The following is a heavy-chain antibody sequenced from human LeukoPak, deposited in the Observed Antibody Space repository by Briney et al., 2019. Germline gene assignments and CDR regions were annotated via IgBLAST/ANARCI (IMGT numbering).Heavy chain of an antibody. D-gene: IGHD3-10*01. CDR1: GGSINGYY. V-gene: IGHV4-59*13. CDR2: IYYRGST. Sequence: KPSETLSLTCTVSGGSINGYYWNWIRQPPGKGLESIGYIYYRGSTYYNPSLKSRLTISVDTSKNQFSLKLSSVTAADTALYYCARGKDGFLAYAFDIWGQGTMVTVSS. J-gene: IGHJ3*02. CDR3: ARGKDGFLAYAFDI.